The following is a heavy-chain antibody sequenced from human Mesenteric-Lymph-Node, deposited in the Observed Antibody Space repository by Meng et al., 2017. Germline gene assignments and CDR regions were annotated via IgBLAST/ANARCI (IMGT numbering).Heavy chain of an antibody. D-gene: IGHD6-13*01. CDR2: FDPEDGET. V-gene: IGHV1-24*01. CDR1: GYTLTELS. J-gene: IGHJ5*02. CDR3: AREHSSSWYVGNWFDP. Sequence: ASVKVSCKVSGYTLTELSMHWVRQAPGKGLEWMGGFDPEDGETIYAQKFQGRVTMTEDTSTDTAYMELSSLRSEDTAVYYCAREHSSSWYVGNWFDPWGQGTLVTVSS.